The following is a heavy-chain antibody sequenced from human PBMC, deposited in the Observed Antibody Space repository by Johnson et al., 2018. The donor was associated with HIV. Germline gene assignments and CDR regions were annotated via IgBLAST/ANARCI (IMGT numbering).Heavy chain of an antibody. CDR1: GFTFRSYG. V-gene: IGHV3-30*18. J-gene: IGHJ3*02. D-gene: IGHD1-26*01. CDR2: ISYDGSNK. CDR3: AKDSDKWAISGDDAFDI. Sequence: QEQLVESGGGVVQPGRSLRLSCAASGFTFRSYGMHWVRQAPGKGLEWVAVISYDGSNKYYADSVKGRFTISRDNSKNMLYLQMNSLRAEDTAVYYCAKDSDKWAISGDDAFDIWGQGTMVTVSS.